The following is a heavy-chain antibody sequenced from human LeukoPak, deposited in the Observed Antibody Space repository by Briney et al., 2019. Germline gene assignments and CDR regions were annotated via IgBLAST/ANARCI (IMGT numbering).Heavy chain of an antibody. CDR3: ARGKMTALGAYNWSDP. Sequence: SETLSLTCTVSGGSISSYYWSWIRQPPGKGLEWIGYIYYSGSTYYNPSLKSRVTISVDTSKNQFSLKLSSVTAADTAVYYCARGKMTALGAYNWSDPWGQGTLVTVSS. CDR1: GGSISSYY. D-gene: IGHD3-10*01. CDR2: IYYSGST. V-gene: IGHV4-59*12. J-gene: IGHJ5*02.